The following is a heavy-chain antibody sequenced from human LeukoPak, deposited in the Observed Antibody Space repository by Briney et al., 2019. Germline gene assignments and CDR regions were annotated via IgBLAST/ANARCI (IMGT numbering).Heavy chain of an antibody. D-gene: IGHD6-19*01. Sequence: SQTLSLTCAISGDSFSSNSVTWNWMRQSPSRGLDWLGRTYRRSKWNNDYAVSVKSRITIIPDTSKNQFSLQLRSVTPEDTAVYYCARSGLAALACGIDYWGQGTLVTVSS. J-gene: IGHJ4*02. CDR3: ARSGLAALACGIDY. CDR1: GDSFSSNSVT. V-gene: IGHV6-1*01. CDR2: TYRRSKWNN.